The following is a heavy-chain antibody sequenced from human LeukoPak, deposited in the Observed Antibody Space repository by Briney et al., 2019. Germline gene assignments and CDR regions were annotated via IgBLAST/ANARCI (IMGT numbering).Heavy chain of an antibody. CDR3: AHYGDYRFLYYFDH. D-gene: IGHD4-17*01. J-gene: IGHJ4*02. CDR1: GFSLITTGVG. CDR2: IYWDDNK. V-gene: IGHV2-5*02. Sequence: EYGPTLVNPTQTLTLTCTFSGFSLITTGVGVGWIRQPPRKALEWLALIYWDDNKLYNPSLRSRLTITKDTSKNQVVLRLTNMDPVDTATYYCAHYGDYRFLYYFDHWGRGALVTVSS.